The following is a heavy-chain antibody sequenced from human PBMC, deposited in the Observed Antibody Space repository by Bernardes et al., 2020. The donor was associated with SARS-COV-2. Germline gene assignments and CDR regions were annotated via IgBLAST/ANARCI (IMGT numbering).Heavy chain of an antibody. J-gene: IGHJ4*02. CDR2: ISSSGSTI. V-gene: IGHV3-11*01. CDR3: ARGPIQLRSLIDY. CDR1: GFTFSDYY. Sequence: GGSLRLSCAASGFTFSDYYMSWIRQAPGKGLEWVSYISSSGSTIYYADSVKGRITVSRDNAKNSLYLQMNSLRAEDTAVYYCARGPIQLRSLIDYWCQGTLVTDSS. D-gene: IGHD5-18*01.